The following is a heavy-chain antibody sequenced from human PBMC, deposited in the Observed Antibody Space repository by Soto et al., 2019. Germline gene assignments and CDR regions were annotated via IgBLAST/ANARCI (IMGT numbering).Heavy chain of an antibody. CDR2: ISGSGGST. CDR1: VFTCSSYA. J-gene: IGHJ6*02. CDR3: AKGGYSYGWPYYYYGMDV. D-gene: IGHD5-18*01. Sequence: GSLRLSGAASVFTCSSYAMSWVRQAPGKGLEWVSAISGSGGSTYYADSVKGRFTISRDNSKNTLYLQMNSLRAEDTAVYYCAKGGYSYGWPYYYYGMDVWGQGTTVTVSS. V-gene: IGHV3-23*01.